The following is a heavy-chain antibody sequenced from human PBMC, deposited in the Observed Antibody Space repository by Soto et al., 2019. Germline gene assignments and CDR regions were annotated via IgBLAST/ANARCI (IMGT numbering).Heavy chain of an antibody. CDR2: INHSGST. CDR3: ARGGRQQQIRSNYNWFDP. CDR1: GGSFSGYY. J-gene: IGHJ5*02. Sequence: SETLSLTCAVYGGSFSGYYWNWIRQPPGKGLEWIGEINHSGSTNYNPSLKSRVTTSVDTSKNQFSLKLSSVTAVDTAVYYCARGGRQQQIRSNYNWFDPWGQGTLVTVSS. D-gene: IGHD6-13*01. V-gene: IGHV4-34*01.